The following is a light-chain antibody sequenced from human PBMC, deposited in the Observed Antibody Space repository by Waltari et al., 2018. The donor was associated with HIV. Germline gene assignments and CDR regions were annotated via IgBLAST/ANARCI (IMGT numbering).Light chain of an antibody. CDR2: AAS. Sequence: IQMTQSPSSLSASVGDRVTITCLASQNIDTYLNWYQQKPGKAPKLLIYAASSLQSGVSSRFSGSGPGTGFTLTITDLQPEDFGTYYCQQSYTTPRTFGQGTKVEI. V-gene: IGKV1-39*01. CDR1: QNIDTY. CDR3: QQSYTTPRT. J-gene: IGKJ1*01.